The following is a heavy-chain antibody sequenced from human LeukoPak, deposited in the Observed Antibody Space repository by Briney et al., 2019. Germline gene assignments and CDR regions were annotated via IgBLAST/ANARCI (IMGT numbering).Heavy chain of an antibody. D-gene: IGHD5-18*01. CDR1: GGSISSYY. Sequence: PSETLSLTCTVSGGSISSYYWGWIRQPAGKGLEWIGRIYTSGSTNYNPSLKSRVTMSVDTSKNQFSLKLSSVTAADTAVYYCARYRAAMGDWYFDLWGRGTLVTVSS. CDR3: ARYRAAMGDWYFDL. CDR2: IYTSGST. J-gene: IGHJ2*01. V-gene: IGHV4-4*07.